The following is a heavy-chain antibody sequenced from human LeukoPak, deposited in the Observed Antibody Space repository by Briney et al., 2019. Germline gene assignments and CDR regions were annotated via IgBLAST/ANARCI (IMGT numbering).Heavy chain of an antibody. CDR2: IYYSGST. CDR3: ARGRVDSSGWYYYYYMDV. D-gene: IGHD6-19*01. J-gene: IGHJ6*03. V-gene: IGHV4-59*12. Sequence: PSETLSLTCTVSGGSISSYYWSWIRQPPGKGLEWIGYIYYSGSTNYNPSLKSRVTISVDTSKNQFSLKLSSVTAADTAVYYCARGRVDSSGWYYYYYMDVWGKGTTVTVSS. CDR1: GGSISSYY.